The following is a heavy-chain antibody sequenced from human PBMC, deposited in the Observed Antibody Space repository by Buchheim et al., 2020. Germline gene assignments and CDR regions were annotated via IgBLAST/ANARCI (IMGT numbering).Heavy chain of an antibody. J-gene: IGHJ4*02. CDR1: GFTFSNYW. CDR2: IKKDGSDK. CDR3: ATNRAVVAAARFDY. V-gene: IGHV3-7*01. D-gene: IGHD2-2*01. Sequence: EVQLVESGGGLVQPGGSLRLSCTASGFTFSNYWMTWVRQAPGKGLEWVANIKKDGSDKYYVDSVRGRFTISRDNAKNSLYLQMNSLIAEDTAVYYCATNRAVVAAARFDYWGQRTL.